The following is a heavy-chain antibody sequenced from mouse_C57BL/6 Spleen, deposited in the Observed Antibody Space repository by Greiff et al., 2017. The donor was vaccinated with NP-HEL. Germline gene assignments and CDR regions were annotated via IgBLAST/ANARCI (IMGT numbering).Heavy chain of an antibody. CDR1: GFTFSDYG. CDR3: ASLLRGY. CDR2: ISSGSSTI. Sequence: EVHLVESGGGLVKPGGSLKLSCAASGFTFSDYGMHWVRQAPEKGLEWVAYISSGSSTIYYADTVKGRFTISRDNDKNTLFLQMTSLRSEDTAMYYWASLLRGYWGQGTTLTVSS. V-gene: IGHV5-17*01. J-gene: IGHJ2*01. D-gene: IGHD1-1*01.